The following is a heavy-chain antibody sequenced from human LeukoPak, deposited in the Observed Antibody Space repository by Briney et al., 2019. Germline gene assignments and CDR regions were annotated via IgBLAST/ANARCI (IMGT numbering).Heavy chain of an antibody. Sequence: ASETLSLTCTVSGGSFSIYYWTWIRQPAGKGLEWIGHIFTSGNTNYNPSLESRVTMSVDTSKNQFSLKLSSVTAADTAVYYCARGPTTVTRAFDYWGQGTLVTVSS. J-gene: IGHJ4*02. CDR2: IFTSGNT. V-gene: IGHV4-4*07. D-gene: IGHD4-17*01. CDR3: ARGPTTVTRAFDY. CDR1: GGSFSIYY.